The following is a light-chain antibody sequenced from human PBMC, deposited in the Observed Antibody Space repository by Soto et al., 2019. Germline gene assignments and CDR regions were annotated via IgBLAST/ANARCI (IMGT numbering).Light chain of an antibody. CDR1: SSDVGAYNF. CDR2: DVS. Sequence: QSALTQPASVSGSPGQSITISCTGTSSDVGAYNFVSWYQQHPGKVPKLMIFDVSSRPLGVSVRFSGSKSGNTASLTISGLKDEDEGDYYRSSYTSSSTHVFGSGTKLTVL. CDR3: SSYTSSSTHV. J-gene: IGLJ1*01. V-gene: IGLV2-14*03.